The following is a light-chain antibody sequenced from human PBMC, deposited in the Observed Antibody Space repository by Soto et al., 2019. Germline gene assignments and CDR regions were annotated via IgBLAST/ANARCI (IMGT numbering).Light chain of an antibody. V-gene: IGKV3-15*01. CDR3: QQYGNWPPRT. Sequence: EIVMTQSPATLSVSPGERATLSCRASQSVSSNLAWYQHKPGQAPRLLIYGASTRATGISARLSGSGSGTEFTLTISSLQSEDFAVYYCQQYGNWPPRTFGQGTKVEIK. J-gene: IGKJ1*01. CDR1: QSVSSN. CDR2: GAS.